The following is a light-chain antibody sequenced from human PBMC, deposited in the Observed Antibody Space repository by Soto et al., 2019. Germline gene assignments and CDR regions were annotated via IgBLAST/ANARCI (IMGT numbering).Light chain of an antibody. CDR1: QSVSSSY. J-gene: IGKJ3*01. CDR2: GGS. Sequence: ESVLTQSPGTLSLSPGERANLSCRASQSVSSSYLAWYQQKPGQPPRLLIYGGSSRATGIPDRFSGSGSGTDFTLTISRLEPEDFAVYYCQQYGSSLLTFGHGTKVDMK. CDR3: QQYGSSLLT. V-gene: IGKV3-20*01.